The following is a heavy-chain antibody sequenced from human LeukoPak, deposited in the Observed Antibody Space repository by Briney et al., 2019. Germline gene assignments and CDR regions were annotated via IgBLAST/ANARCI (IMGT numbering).Heavy chain of an antibody. D-gene: IGHD6-19*01. J-gene: IGHJ1*01. CDR2: ISGSGGST. V-gene: IGHV3-23*01. CDR3: ARGPGLAVTGTD. Sequence: GGSLRLSCAASGFTFSSYGMSWVRQAPGKGLEWVSAISGSGGSTYYADSVKGRFTISRDNSKNTLYLQMNSLRDEDTAVYYCARGPGLAVTGTDWGQGTLVTVSS. CDR1: GFTFSSYG.